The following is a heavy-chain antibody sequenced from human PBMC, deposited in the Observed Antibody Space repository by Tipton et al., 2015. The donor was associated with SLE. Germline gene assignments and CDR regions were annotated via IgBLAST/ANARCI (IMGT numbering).Heavy chain of an antibody. CDR3: APPPSITGAGVRP. Sequence: SLRLSCAAYGFTFSDYYMSWIRQAPGKGLEWVSYISSSGSTIYYADSVKGRFTISRDNAKNSLYLQMNSLRAEDTAVYYCAPPPSITGAGVRPWGQGTLVTVSS. V-gene: IGHV3-11*01. CDR2: ISSSGSTI. CDR1: GFTFSDYY. J-gene: IGHJ5*02. D-gene: IGHD1-20*01.